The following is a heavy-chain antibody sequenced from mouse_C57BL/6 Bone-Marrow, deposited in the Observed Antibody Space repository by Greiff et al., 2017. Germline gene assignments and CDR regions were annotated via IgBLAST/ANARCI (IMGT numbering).Heavy chain of an antibody. CDR1: GYTFTDYN. Sequence: EVQLQQSGPELVKPGASVKIPCKASGYTFTDYNMDWVKQSHGKSLEWIGDINPNNGGTIYNQKFKGKATLTVDKSSSTAYLELRSLTSEDTAVYYCARTRRSWFAYWGQGTLVTVSA. CDR3: ARTRRSWFAY. J-gene: IGHJ3*01. CDR2: INPNNGGT. V-gene: IGHV1-18*01.